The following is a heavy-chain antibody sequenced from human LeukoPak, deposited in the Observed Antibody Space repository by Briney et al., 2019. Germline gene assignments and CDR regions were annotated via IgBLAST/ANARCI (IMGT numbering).Heavy chain of an antibody. J-gene: IGHJ4*02. D-gene: IGHD3-22*01. V-gene: IGHV3-15*01. CDR1: GITFTNVW. Sequence: PGGSLRLSCVASGITFTNVWMNWVRQAPGRGPEWVGRIKDKTDGGTTDYAAPVKGRFTISRDDSKNTLYLQMNSLKTEDTAVYYCTTEYYYDSSDSYYKGYWGQGTLVTVSS. CDR3: TTEYYYDSSDSYYKGY. CDR2: IKDKTDGGTT.